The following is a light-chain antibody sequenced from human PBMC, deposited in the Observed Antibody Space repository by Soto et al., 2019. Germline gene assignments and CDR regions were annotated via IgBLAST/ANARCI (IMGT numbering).Light chain of an antibody. Sequence: QSVLTQPRSVSGSPGQSVTISCTGANSDVGGYIYVSWYQQPPGKAPKLIIYDVTERPSGVPDRFSGSKSGNTASLTISGLQDEDEGDYYCASYAGNSVIFGGGTKVTVL. CDR3: ASYAGNSVI. J-gene: IGLJ2*01. CDR1: NSDVGGYIY. CDR2: DVT. V-gene: IGLV2-11*01.